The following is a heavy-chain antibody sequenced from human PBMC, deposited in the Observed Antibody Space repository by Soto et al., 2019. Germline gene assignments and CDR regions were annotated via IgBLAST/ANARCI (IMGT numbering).Heavy chain of an antibody. CDR2: INAGNGNT. D-gene: IGHD3-9*01. Sequence: QVQPVQSGAEVKKPGASVKVSCKASGYTFTSYAMHWVRQAPGQRLEWMGWINAGNGNTKYSQKFQGRVTITRDTSASPAYMELSSLRSEDTAVYYCARSTGYYFIDYWGQGTLVTVSS. CDR1: GYTFTSYA. CDR3: ARSTGYYFIDY. V-gene: IGHV1-3*01. J-gene: IGHJ4*02.